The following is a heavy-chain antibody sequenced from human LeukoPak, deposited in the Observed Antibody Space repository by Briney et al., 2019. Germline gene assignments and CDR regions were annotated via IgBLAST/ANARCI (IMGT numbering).Heavy chain of an antibody. CDR2: IIPIFGTA. CDR1: GYTFTSYG. CDR3: ARDQGGLYGDYVFKYYYYYMDV. Sequence: GASVKVSCKTSGYTFTSYGISWVRQAPGQGLEWMGGIIPIFGTANYAQKFQGRVTITADKSTSTAYMELSSLRSEDTAVYYCARDQGGLYGDYVFKYYYYYMDVWGKGTTVTVSS. D-gene: IGHD4-17*01. V-gene: IGHV1-69*06. J-gene: IGHJ6*03.